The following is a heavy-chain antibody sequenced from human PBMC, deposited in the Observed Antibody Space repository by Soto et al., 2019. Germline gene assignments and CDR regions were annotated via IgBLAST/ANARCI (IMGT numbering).Heavy chain of an antibody. CDR1: GFTFSHYA. CDR3: AKDGSHNFDY. CDR2: MSYDGSNE. V-gene: IGHV3-30*18. Sequence: QVQLVESGGGVVQPGRSLRLSCAASGFTFSHYAMYWVRQAPGKGLEWVALMSYDGSNEYYADSVKGRFTISRDNSKNTLYLQMNSLRAEDTAVYYCAKDGSHNFDYWGQGTLVTVSS. D-gene: IGHD1-26*01. J-gene: IGHJ4*02.